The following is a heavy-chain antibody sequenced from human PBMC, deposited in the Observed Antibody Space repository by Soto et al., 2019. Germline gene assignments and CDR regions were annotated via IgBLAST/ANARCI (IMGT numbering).Heavy chain of an antibody. Sequence: QVQLQQWGAGLLKPSETLSLTCAVYGGSLSHYYWSWIRQSPGKGLEWIGEINHSGSTNYNPSLKSRVTISVEASKNQFSLKLRYVTAADTAVYYCVREGYYEVWGYYDGMDVWGQGPTVTVSS. CDR3: VREGYYEVWGYYDGMDV. V-gene: IGHV4-34*01. D-gene: IGHD3-3*01. J-gene: IGHJ6*02. CDR1: GGSLSHYY. CDR2: INHSGST.